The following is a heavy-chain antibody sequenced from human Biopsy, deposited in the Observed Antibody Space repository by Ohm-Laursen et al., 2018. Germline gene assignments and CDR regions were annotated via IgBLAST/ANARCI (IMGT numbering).Heavy chain of an antibody. CDR1: GESFNGYY. J-gene: IGHJ4*02. Sequence: SETLSLTCAVYGESFNGYYWSWIRQTPGKGLEWIGEINHGGRTNYNPSVKSRVTISVDTSKNQFSLKLNSVTAADTAVYFCARDSRGGHLNTTLITGKNLDSWGQGILVTVSS. CDR2: INHGGRT. D-gene: IGHD3-16*01. V-gene: IGHV4-34*01. CDR3: ARDSRGGHLNTTLITGKNLDS.